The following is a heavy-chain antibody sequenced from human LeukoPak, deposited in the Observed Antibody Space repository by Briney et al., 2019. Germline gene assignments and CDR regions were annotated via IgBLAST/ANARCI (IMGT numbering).Heavy chain of an antibody. D-gene: IGHD1-1*01. J-gene: IGHJ5*01. V-gene: IGHV3-7*05. CDR2: IKQDGSEK. CDR3: ARCRSGNTKWFDP. Sequence: GGTLRLSCAASGFTFSSYWMSWVRQAPGKGLEWVANIKQDGSEKYYVDSVKGRFTISRDNAKNSLYLQTNSLRAEDTAVYYCARCRSGNTKWFDPWGQGTMVTVFS. CDR1: GFTFSSYW.